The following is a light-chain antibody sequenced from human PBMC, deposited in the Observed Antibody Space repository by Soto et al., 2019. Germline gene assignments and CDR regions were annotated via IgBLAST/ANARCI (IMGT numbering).Light chain of an antibody. V-gene: IGKV3-20*01. Sequence: EIVLTQSPGTLSLSPGERATLSCRASQSVSNNYLAWYQPRLGQTPRLLIYAASTRDTDIPDRFHGSGSGTDFALTISRLEPEDFALYYCQQYDASPLTFGPGTKVDIK. CDR1: QSVSNNY. CDR3: QQYDASPLT. CDR2: AAS. J-gene: IGKJ3*01.